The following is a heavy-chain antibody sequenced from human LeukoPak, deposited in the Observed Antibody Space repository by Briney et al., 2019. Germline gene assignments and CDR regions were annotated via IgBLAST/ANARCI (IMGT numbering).Heavy chain of an antibody. J-gene: IGHJ1*01. CDR1: GFTFSSYS. Sequence: PGGSLRLSCAASGFTFSSYSMNWVRQAPGKGLEWVSYISSSSSTIYYADSVKGRFTISRDNAKNSLYLQMNSLRAEDTAVYYCARDNQYHYDSSGYSHTQYFQHWGQGTLVTVSS. CDR3: ARDNQYHYDSSGYSHTQYFQH. CDR2: ISSSSSTI. D-gene: IGHD3-22*01. V-gene: IGHV3-48*01.